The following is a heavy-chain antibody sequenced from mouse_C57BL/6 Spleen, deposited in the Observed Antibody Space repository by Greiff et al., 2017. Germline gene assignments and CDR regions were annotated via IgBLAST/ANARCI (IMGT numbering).Heavy chain of an antibody. CDR1: GYTFTSYW. V-gene: IGHV1-61*01. Sequence: QVQLQQPGAELVRPGSSVKLSCKASGYTFTSYWMDWVKQRPGQGLEWIGNIYPSDSETHYNQKFKDKATLTVDKSPSTAYMQLSSLTSEDSAVYYCARSSYSKVFAYWGQGTLVTVSA. CDR3: ARSSYSKVFAY. CDR2: IYPSDSET. D-gene: IGHD2-5*01. J-gene: IGHJ3*01.